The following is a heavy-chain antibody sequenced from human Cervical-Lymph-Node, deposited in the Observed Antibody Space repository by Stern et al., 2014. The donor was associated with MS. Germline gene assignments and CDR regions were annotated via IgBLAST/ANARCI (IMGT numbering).Heavy chain of an antibody. CDR1: GGTFRNYA. D-gene: IGHD4-17*01. CDR2: IGPLFGKP. J-gene: IGHJ6*02. V-gene: IGHV1-69*01. CDR3: ASPLTATSVPFGYYGMDV. Sequence: QVQLVQSGAEVKKPGSSVKVSCKASGGTFRNYATSWVRQAPGQGLEWMGGIGPLFGKPNYAQKFQGRVTITADESTSTAYMDLSSLRSEDTAVYYCASPLTATSVPFGYYGMDVWGQGTTVTVS.